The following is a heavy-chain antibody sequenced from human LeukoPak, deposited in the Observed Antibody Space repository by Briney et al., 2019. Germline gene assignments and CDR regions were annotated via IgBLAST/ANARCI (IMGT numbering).Heavy chain of an antibody. CDR2: IHHSGSA. V-gene: IGHV4-4*02. J-gene: IGHJ4*02. CDR3: ARGVGSIAGAY. CDR1: GDSITNNAW. Sequence: SGTLSLTCVVSGDSITNNAWWNWLRQPPGKGLEWIGEIHHSGSANYNASLRSRVTISVDKSKNQISLQLTSVTAADTALYYCARGVGSIAGAYWGQGTLVTVSS. D-gene: IGHD6-6*01.